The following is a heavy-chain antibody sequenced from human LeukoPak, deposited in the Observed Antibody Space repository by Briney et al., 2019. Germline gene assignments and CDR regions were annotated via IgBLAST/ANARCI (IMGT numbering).Heavy chain of an antibody. CDR3: ARDAPRSTGRYYYYGMDV. Sequence: ASVKVTCKASGYNITSYGISWVRQATGQGLEWMGWISAYNGNTNYAKKLQGRVTMTTDADTSTAYAELRSLRSDDTDVYFCARDAPRSTGRYYYYGMDVWGQGTTVTVSS. J-gene: IGHJ6*02. D-gene: IGHD3-10*01. CDR1: GYNITSYG. V-gene: IGHV1-18*01. CDR2: ISAYNGNT.